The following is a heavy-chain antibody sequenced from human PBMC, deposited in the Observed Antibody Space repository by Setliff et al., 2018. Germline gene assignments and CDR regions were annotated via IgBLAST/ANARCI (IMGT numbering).Heavy chain of an antibody. Sequence: GASVKVSCKASGYTFTNYGISWVRQAPGQGLEWMGWISDNNVNTIYAQKVQGRVTMTTDTSTRTAYMELRGLRFDDTAVYYCVRSSAPQVVLAADFDFWGQGTPVTVSS. D-gene: IGHD6-19*01. CDR1: GYTFTNYG. J-gene: IGHJ4*02. V-gene: IGHV1-18*01. CDR3: VRSSAPQVVLAADFDF. CDR2: ISDNNVNT.